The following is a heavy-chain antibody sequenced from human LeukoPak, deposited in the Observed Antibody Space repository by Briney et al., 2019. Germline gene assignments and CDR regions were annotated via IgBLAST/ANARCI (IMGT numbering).Heavy chain of an antibody. CDR3: ARDKDDYGDYNWFDP. Sequence: GASVKVSCKASGYTFTSYYIHWVRQAPGQGLEWMGIINPSGGSTSYAQKFQGRVTMTRDTSTSTVYMELSSLRSEDTAVYYCARDKDDYGDYNWFDPWGQGTLVTVSS. CDR2: INPSGGST. D-gene: IGHD4-17*01. V-gene: IGHV1-46*01. CDR1: GYTFTSYY. J-gene: IGHJ5*02.